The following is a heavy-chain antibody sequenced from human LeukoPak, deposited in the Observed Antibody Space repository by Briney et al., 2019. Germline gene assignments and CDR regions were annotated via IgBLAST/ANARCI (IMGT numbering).Heavy chain of an antibody. CDR2: ISYDGSNK. CDR1: GFTFSRYG. V-gene: IGHV3-30*18. Sequence: GGSLRLSCAASGFTFSRYGMHWVRQAPGKGLEWVAVISYDGSNKYYADSVKGRFTISRDNSKNTLYLQVNSLRAEDTAVYYCAKGGKWDVTPFDYWGQGTLVTVSS. CDR3: AKGGKWDVTPFDY. D-gene: IGHD1-26*01. J-gene: IGHJ4*02.